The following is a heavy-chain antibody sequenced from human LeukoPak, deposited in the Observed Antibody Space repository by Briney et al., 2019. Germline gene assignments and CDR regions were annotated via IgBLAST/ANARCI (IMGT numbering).Heavy chain of an antibody. CDR2: INPNSGDT. D-gene: IGHD3-10*01. CDR3: ARGDYYGSPKVVAA. CDR1: GYTFNTYG. Sequence: ASVKVSCKASGYTFNTYGISWVRQAPGQGLEWMGWINPNSGDTNCAQKFQDRVTMTRDTSISTAYIELNLLRSDDTAVYYCARGDYYGSPKVVAAWGQGTLVTVSS. V-gene: IGHV1-2*02. J-gene: IGHJ5*02.